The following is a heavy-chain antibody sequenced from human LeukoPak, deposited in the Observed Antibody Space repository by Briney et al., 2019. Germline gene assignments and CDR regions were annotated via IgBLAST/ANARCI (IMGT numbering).Heavy chain of an antibody. Sequence: GGSLRLSCAASGFTFSSYAMSWVRQAPGKGLEWVSAISGSGGSTYYADSVKGRFTISRDNSKNTLYLQMNSLRAEDTAVYYCANDMAGSSSWFNYYYMDVWGKGTTVTVSS. CDR1: GFTFSSYA. CDR2: ISGSGGST. D-gene: IGHD6-13*01. J-gene: IGHJ6*03. V-gene: IGHV3-23*01. CDR3: ANDMAGSSSWFNYYYMDV.